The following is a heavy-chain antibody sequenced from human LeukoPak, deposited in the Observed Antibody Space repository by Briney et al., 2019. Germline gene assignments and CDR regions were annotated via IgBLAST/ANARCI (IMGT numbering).Heavy chain of an antibody. CDR3: ARDNVLRYFDWLSDAEYFQH. J-gene: IGHJ1*01. CDR1: GFTFSSYE. Sequence: GGSLRLSCAASGFTFSSYEMNWVRQAPGKGLEWVSYISSSGSTIYYADSVKGRFTISRGNAKNSLYLQMNSLRAEDTAVYYCARDNVLRYFDWLSDAEYFQHWGQGTLVTVSS. V-gene: IGHV3-48*03. D-gene: IGHD3-9*01. CDR2: ISSSGSTI.